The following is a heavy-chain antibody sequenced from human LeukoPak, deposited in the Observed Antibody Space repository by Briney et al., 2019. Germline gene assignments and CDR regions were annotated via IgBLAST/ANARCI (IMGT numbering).Heavy chain of an antibody. CDR2: INADGRNI. Sequence: GGSLRLSCVASGFSFSSYWMHWVRHDPRKGLGWVSRINADGRNINNADSVRGRFTSSRDNANKTLYLQMNTLRVEDTAVYYCTRDLMDYDVSTGLHHYYMDVWGQGTTVTVSS. D-gene: IGHD3-9*01. CDR3: TRDLMDYDVSTGLHHYYMDV. J-gene: IGHJ6*02. CDR1: GFSFSSYW. V-gene: IGHV3-74*01.